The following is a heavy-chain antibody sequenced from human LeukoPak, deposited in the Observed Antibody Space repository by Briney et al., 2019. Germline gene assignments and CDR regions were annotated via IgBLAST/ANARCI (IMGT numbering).Heavy chain of an antibody. J-gene: IGHJ6*02. Sequence: GGSLRLSCAASGFTFSSYCMSWVRQAPGKGLEWVAVISYDGSNKYYADSVTGRFTISRDNSKNTLYLQMNSLTAEHTAVYYCAKGMRIAAAGTWAVWGQGTTVTVSS. D-gene: IGHD6-13*01. CDR2: ISYDGSNK. CDR3: AKGMRIAAAGTWAV. CDR1: GFTFSSYC. V-gene: IGHV3-30*18.